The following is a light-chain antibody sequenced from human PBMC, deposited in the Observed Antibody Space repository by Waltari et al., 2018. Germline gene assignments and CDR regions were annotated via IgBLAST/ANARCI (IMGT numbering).Light chain of an antibody. CDR2: DVS. CDR3: SSYTSRSTLEV. V-gene: IGLV2-14*03. J-gene: IGLJ1*01. Sequence: QSALTQPAAGSVSPGQSITISCTGTSSDVGGYNYVSWYQQHPGKAAKLMIHDVSNRPSVVSNRFSGPKSGHTASLTISALQAEEQADYYCSSYTSRSTLEVFGTGTQVTVL. CDR1: SSDVGGYNY.